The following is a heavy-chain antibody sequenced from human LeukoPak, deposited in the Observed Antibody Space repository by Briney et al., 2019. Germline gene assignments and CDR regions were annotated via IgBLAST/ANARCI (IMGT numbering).Heavy chain of an antibody. CDR2: IYYSGST. Sequence: SETLSLTCAVYGGSFSGYYWSWIRQPPGKGLEWIGYIYYSGSTYYNPSLKSRVTISVDTSKNQFSLKLSSVTAADTAVYYCARVPAAIGGFDPWGQGTLVTVSS. CDR1: GGSFSGYY. J-gene: IGHJ5*02. V-gene: IGHV4-30-4*08. D-gene: IGHD2-2*01. CDR3: ARVPAAIGGFDP.